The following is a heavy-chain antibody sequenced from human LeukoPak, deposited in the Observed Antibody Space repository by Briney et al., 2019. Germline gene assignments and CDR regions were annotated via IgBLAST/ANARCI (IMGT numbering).Heavy chain of an antibody. D-gene: IGHD3-10*01. V-gene: IGHV4-34*01. J-gene: IGHJ6*03. CDR3: ARGRRRRTITMVRGVNGYYYYMDV. CDR2: INHSGST. CDR1: GGSFSGYY. Sequence: PSETLSLTCAVYGGSFSGYYWSWIRQHPGKGLEWIGEINHSGSTNYNPSLKSRVTISVDTSKNQFSLKLSSVTAADTAVYYCARGRRRRTITMVRGVNGYYYYMDVWGKGTTVTVSS.